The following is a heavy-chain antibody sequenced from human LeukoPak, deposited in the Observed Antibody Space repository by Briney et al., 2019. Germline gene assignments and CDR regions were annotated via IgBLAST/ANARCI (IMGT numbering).Heavy chain of an antibody. CDR3: ASGRFMARGVLGL. Sequence: AASVKVSCKASGYTFTSYAMNWVRQAPGQGLEWMGGIIPIFGTANYAQKFQGRVTITADESTSTAYMELSSLRSEDTAVYYCASGRFMARGVLGLWGQGTMVTVSS. V-gene: IGHV1-69*13. J-gene: IGHJ3*01. CDR1: GYTFTSYA. CDR2: IIPIFGTA. D-gene: IGHD3-10*01.